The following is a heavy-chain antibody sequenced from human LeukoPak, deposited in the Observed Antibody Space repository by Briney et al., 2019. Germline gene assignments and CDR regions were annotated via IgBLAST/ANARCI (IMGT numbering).Heavy chain of an antibody. CDR2: IIPILGIA. CDR3: AARSGYE. D-gene: IGHD5-12*01. Sequence: SVKVSCKASGYTFTSYDINWVRQATGQGLEWMGRIIPILGIANYAQKFQGRVTITADKSTSTAYMELSSLRSEDTAVYYCAARSGYEWGQGTLVTVSS. V-gene: IGHV1-69*04. J-gene: IGHJ4*02. CDR1: GYTFTSYD.